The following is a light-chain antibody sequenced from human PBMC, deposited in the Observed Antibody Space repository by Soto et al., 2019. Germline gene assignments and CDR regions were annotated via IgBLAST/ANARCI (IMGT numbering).Light chain of an antibody. Sequence: QSVLTQPPSASGSPGQSVTISCTGTSSDVGGYKFVSWYQQHPGKAPKLMIYEVNKRPSGVPDRFSGSKSGNTASLAVSGLQAEDEADYYCQSYDSSLSGSDVFGTGTKVTVL. V-gene: IGLV2-8*01. CDR2: EVN. J-gene: IGLJ1*01. CDR1: SSDVGGYKF. CDR3: QSYDSSLSGSDV.